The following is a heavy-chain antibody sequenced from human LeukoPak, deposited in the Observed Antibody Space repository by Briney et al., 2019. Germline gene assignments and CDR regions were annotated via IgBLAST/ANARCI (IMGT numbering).Heavy chain of an antibody. CDR3: AKVLRRGVRDDTEFDY. D-gene: IGHD3-10*01. J-gene: IGHJ4*02. V-gene: IGHV3-7*03. CDR2: IKQDGSEK. Sequence: GGSLRLSCAASGFTFSSYWMSWVRQTPGVGLEWVANIKQDGSEKDYVDSVKGRFTISRDNAKNSLYLQMNSLRAEDTAVYYCAKVLRRGVRDDTEFDYWGQGTLVTVSS. CDR1: GFTFSSYW.